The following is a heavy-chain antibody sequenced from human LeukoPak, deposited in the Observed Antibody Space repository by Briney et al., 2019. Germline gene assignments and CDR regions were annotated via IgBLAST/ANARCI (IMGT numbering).Heavy chain of an antibody. CDR1: GFTFSSYA. Sequence: GGSLRLSCAASGFTFSSYAMSWVRQAPGKGLEWVSAISGSGGSTYYAGSAKGRFTISRDKSKNTLYLQMNSLRAEDTAVYYCAKDLDILTGLYYYYGMDVWGQGTTVTVSS. D-gene: IGHD3-9*01. CDR2: ISGSGGST. J-gene: IGHJ6*02. CDR3: AKDLDILTGLYYYYGMDV. V-gene: IGHV3-23*01.